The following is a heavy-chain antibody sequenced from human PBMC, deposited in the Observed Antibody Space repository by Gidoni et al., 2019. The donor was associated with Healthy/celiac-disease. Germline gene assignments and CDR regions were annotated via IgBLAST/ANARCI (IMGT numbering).Heavy chain of an antibody. Sequence: EVQLVESGGGLVPPGWSLRLSCAASGFTVSSNYMSWVRQAPGKGLEWVSVIYSGGSTYYADSVKGRFTISRDNSKNTLYLKMNSLRAEDTAVYYCARVRRDIAELYFDYWGQGTLVTVSS. V-gene: IGHV3-66*01. J-gene: IGHJ4*02. CDR2: IYSGGST. D-gene: IGHD5-12*01. CDR3: ARVRRDIAELYFDY. CDR1: GFTVSSNY.